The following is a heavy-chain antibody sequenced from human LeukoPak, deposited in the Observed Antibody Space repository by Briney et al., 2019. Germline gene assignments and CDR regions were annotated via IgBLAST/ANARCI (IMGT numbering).Heavy chain of an antibody. Sequence: PGGSLRLSCGASGFTFSSHAMSWVRQAPGKGLEGVSAITSGSGSNVYYTDSLKGRFTISRDNSKNTLYLHMNSLRAEDTAVYYCARHGSWSFDYWGQGTLLTVSA. J-gene: IGHJ4*02. CDR3: ARHGSWSFDY. V-gene: IGHV3-23*01. CDR1: GFTFSSHA. D-gene: IGHD6-13*01. CDR2: ITSGSGSNV.